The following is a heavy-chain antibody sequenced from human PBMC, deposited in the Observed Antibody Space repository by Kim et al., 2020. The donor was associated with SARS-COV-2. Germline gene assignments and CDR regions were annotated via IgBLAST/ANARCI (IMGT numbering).Heavy chain of an antibody. Sequence: GGSLRLSCAASGFTFSDYYMSWIRQAPGKGLEWVSYISSSSSYTNYADSVKGRFTISRDNAKNSLYLQMNSLRAEDTAVYYCARAGTYYDILTGQEQVDAVRRAADYFDYWGQGTLVTVSS. J-gene: IGHJ4*02. CDR3: ARAGTYYDILTGQEQVDAVRRAADYFDY. D-gene: IGHD3-9*01. CDR2: ISSSSSYT. CDR1: GFTFSDYY. V-gene: IGHV3-11*06.